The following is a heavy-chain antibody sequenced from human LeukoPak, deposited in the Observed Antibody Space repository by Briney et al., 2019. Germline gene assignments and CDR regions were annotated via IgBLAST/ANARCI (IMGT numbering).Heavy chain of an antibody. J-gene: IGHJ3*02. D-gene: IGHD3-3*02. CDR2: IRSKAYGGTT. Sequence: GGSLRLSCTASGFTFGDYAMSWVRQAPGKGLEWVGFIRSKAYGGTTEYAASVKGRFTISRDDSKSIAYLQMNSLKTEDTAVYYCTRVPFYPMQDAFDIWGQGTMVTVSS. V-gene: IGHV3-49*04. CDR1: GFTFGDYA. CDR3: TRVPFYPMQDAFDI.